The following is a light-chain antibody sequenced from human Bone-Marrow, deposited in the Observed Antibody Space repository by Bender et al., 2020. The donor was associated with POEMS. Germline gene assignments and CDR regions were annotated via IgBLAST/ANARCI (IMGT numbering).Light chain of an antibody. CDR3: AVWDDSLNGWV. CDR2: SND. V-gene: IGLV1-44*01. CDR1: GSNIGINP. J-gene: IGLJ3*02. Sequence: QSVLTQPPSVSGTPGQRVTISCSGSGSNIGINPVTWYQQLPVTAPKLLIYSNDQRPSGVPDRFSGSKSGTSGSLAISGLQSEDEADYYCAVWDDSLNGWVFGGGTKLAVL.